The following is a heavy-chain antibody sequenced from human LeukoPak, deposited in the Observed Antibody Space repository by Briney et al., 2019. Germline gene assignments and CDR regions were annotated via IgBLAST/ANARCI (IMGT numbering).Heavy chain of an antibody. CDR1: GGSFSGYY. CDR3: ARVLDSSGYYRWNDAFDI. V-gene: IGHV4-34*01. D-gene: IGHD3-22*01. J-gene: IGHJ3*02. Sequence: SETLSLTCAVYGGSFSGYYWSWLRQPPGKGLEWIGEINHSGSTNYNPSLKSRVTISVDTSKNQFSLKLSSATAADTAVYYCARVLDSSGYYRWNDAFDIWGQGTMVTVSS. CDR2: INHSGST.